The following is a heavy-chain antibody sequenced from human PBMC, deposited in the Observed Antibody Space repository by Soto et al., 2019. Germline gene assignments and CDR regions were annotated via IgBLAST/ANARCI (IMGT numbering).Heavy chain of an antibody. D-gene: IGHD2-15*01. J-gene: IGHJ4*02. CDR3: ARGGYCSGGSCYSVY. CDR2: ISSSSSYI. V-gene: IGHV3-21*01. Sequence: EVQLVESGGGLVKPGGSLRLSCAASGFTFSSYSMNWVRQAPGKGLEWVSSISSSSSYIYYADSVKGRFTISRDNAKNSLYLQMNSLRAEDTAVYYCARGGYCSGGSCYSVYWGQGTLVTVSS. CDR1: GFTFSSYS.